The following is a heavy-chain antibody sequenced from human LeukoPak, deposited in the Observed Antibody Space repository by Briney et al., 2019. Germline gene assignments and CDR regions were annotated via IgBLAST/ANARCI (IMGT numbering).Heavy chain of an antibody. CDR3: ARGYDSSGYYYFDY. Sequence: SSETLSLTCTVSGGSVSNYYWSWIRQPPGEGLEWIGYIYYTGNTNYNPSLKSRVIISVDTSKNQFSLKLSSVTAADTAVYYCARGYDSSGYYYFDYWGQGTLVTVSS. J-gene: IGHJ4*02. CDR2: IYYTGNT. CDR1: GGSVSNYY. V-gene: IGHV4-59*02. D-gene: IGHD3-22*01.